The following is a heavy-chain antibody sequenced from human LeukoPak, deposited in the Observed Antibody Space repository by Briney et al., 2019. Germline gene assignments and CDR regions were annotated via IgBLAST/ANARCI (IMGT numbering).Heavy chain of an antibody. V-gene: IGHV4-59*12. CDR1: GGSISSYY. D-gene: IGHD3-22*01. CDR2: IYYSGST. CDR3: ARDGPYYYDSSGYYDAFDI. J-gene: IGHJ3*02. Sequence: SSETLSLTCTVSGGSISSYYWSWIRQPPGKGLEWIGYIYYSGSTNYNPSLKSRVTMSLDTSKNQFSLKLSSVTAADTAVYYCARDGPYYYDSSGYYDAFDIWGQGTMVTVSS.